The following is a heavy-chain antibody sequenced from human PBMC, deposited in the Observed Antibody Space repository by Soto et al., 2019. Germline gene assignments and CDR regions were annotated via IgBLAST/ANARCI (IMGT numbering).Heavy chain of an antibody. Sequence: EVQVSESGGGLVQPGGSLRLSCATSGFTFSHYPMNWVRQAPGKGLEWVSGISAGGDRTYYADSVKGRFTIFRDKSKNSVSLQINSLRVEDTAVYYCARRVWGEGTLVTVSS. CDR1: GFTFSHYP. CDR2: ISAGGDRT. CDR3: ARRV. V-gene: IGHV3-23*01. J-gene: IGHJ4*02.